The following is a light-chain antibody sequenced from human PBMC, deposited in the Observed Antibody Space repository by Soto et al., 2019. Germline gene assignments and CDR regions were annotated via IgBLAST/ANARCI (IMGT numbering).Light chain of an antibody. V-gene: IGLV4-69*01. J-gene: IGLJ3*02. CDR1: SGHSSYA. Sequence: QSVLTQSPSASASLGASVKLTCTLSSGHSSYAIAWHQQQPEKGPRYLMKLNSDGSHSKGDGIPDRFSGSCSGAERYLTIASLQSEDEDDYYCQSWGTGIPRVFGGGTKLTVL. CDR3: QSWGTGIPRV. CDR2: LNSDGSH.